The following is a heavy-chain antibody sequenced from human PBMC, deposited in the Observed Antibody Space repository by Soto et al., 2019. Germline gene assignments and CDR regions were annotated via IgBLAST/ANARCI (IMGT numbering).Heavy chain of an antibody. CDR2: INHSGST. CDR3: ARVGSQGLDY. V-gene: IGHV4-34*01. D-gene: IGHD6-19*01. Sequence: SETLSLTCAVYGGSFSGYYRTWIRQPPGKGLEWIGEINHSGSTRYNPSLESRVSISVDTSKNQISLKMTSVIAADTALFYCARVGSQGLDYWGQGTQVTVSS. CDR1: GGSFSGYY. J-gene: IGHJ4*02.